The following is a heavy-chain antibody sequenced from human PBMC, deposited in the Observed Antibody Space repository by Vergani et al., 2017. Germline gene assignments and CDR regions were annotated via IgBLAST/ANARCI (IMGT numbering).Heavy chain of an antibody. D-gene: IGHD5-24*01. CDR2: ISGSGGST. J-gene: IGHJ4*02. CDR3: ARHKSLVDGYIAVGYFDY. CDR1: GFTFSSYA. V-gene: IGHV3-23*01. Sequence: EVQLLESGGGLVQPGGSLRLSCAASGFTFSSYAMSWVRQAPGKGLEWVSAISGSGGSTYYADSVKGRFTISRDNSKNTLYLQMNSLRAEDTAVYYCARHKSLVDGYIAVGYFDYWGQGTLVTVSS.